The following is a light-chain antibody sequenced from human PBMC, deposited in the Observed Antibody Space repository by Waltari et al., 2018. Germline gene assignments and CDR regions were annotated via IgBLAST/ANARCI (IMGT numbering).Light chain of an antibody. Sequence: QSALTQPRSVSGSPGQSVTISCTGTSNDVGGYNSVSWYQQHPDKAPKLMIFDVSKRPSGVPERFAGSKSGNTASLTISGLQAEDEADYYCCSYAGTYTFWVFGGGTKLTVL. CDR1: SNDVGGYNS. CDR3: CSYAGTYTFWV. CDR2: DVS. V-gene: IGLV2-11*01. J-gene: IGLJ3*02.